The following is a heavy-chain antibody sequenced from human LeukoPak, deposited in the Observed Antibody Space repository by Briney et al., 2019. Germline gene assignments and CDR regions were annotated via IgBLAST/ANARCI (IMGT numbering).Heavy chain of an antibody. CDR1: GFTFSSYA. J-gene: IGHJ6*02. Sequence: GGSLRLPCAASGFTFSSYAMHWVRQAPGKGLEWVAVISYDGSDKYYADSVKGRFTISRDNSKNTLYLQMNSLRAEDTAVYYCARDITSFYYGSGLYGMDVWGQGTTVTVSS. V-gene: IGHV3-30-3*01. CDR3: ARDITSFYYGSGLYGMDV. CDR2: ISYDGSDK. D-gene: IGHD3-10*01.